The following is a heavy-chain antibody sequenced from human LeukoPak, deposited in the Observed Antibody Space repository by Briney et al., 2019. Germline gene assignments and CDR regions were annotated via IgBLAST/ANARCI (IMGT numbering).Heavy chain of an antibody. CDR2: INNDGSSI. J-gene: IGHJ4*02. Sequence: GGSLRLSCAASGFTFSSYWMNWVRQAPGKGLMWLSHINNDGSSINYADSVKGRFTVSRDNAKNTLYLQVNNLRAEDTAVYYCARGPNSNWSGLDFWGQGTLLTVSS. D-gene: IGHD6-6*01. CDR3: ARGPNSNWSGLDF. CDR1: GFTFSSYW. V-gene: IGHV3-74*01.